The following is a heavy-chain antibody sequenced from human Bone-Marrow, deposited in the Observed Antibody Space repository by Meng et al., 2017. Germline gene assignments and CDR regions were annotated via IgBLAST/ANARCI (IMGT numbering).Heavy chain of an antibody. CDR3: AKYSYGLGDYFDD. V-gene: IGHV3-23*01. CDR2: LSGGGFTT. CDR1: GFSFSTYA. D-gene: IGHD3-10*01. J-gene: IGHJ4*02. Sequence: ESLKISCAASGFSFSTYAMSWVRHAPGKGLEWVSALSGGGFTTYYADSVKGRFTISRHNSKNTLYLQMNNLRAEDTALYYCAKYSYGLGDYFDDWGQGARVTVSS.